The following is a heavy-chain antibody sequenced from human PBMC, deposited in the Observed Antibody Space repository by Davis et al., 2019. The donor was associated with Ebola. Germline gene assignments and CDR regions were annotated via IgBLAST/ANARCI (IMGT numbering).Heavy chain of an antibody. D-gene: IGHD6-19*01. CDR1: GYSFTSYW. Sequence: GESLKISCQGSGYSFTSYWIGWVRQMPGKGLEWMGIIYPGDSDTRYSPSFQGQVTISADKSISTAYLQWSSLKASDTAMYYCAIAVAGLFDGYNWFDPWGQGTLVTVSS. CDR3: AIAVAGLFDGYNWFDP. V-gene: IGHV5-51*01. CDR2: IYPGDSDT. J-gene: IGHJ5*02.